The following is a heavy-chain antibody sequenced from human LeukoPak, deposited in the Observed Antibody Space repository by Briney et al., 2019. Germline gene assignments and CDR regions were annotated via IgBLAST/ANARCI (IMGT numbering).Heavy chain of an antibody. D-gene: IGHD3-16*01. J-gene: IGHJ4*02. CDR2: IWYDGSRQ. V-gene: IGHV3-33*01. Sequence: GGSLRLSCAASGFTFSSYGMHWVRQAPGKGLEWVAVIWYDGSRQDYADSVKGRFTISRDNSKNTLYLQMNSLRAEDTAVYYCARDEGGHFDYWGQGTLVTVSS. CDR3: ARDEGGHFDY. CDR1: GFTFSSYG.